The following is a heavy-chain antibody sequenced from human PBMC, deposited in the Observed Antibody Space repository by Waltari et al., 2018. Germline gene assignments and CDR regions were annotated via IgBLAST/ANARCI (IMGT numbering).Heavy chain of an antibody. D-gene: IGHD3-10*01. CDR1: GFPFSSHW. CDR2: INQDGSGT. J-gene: IGHJ5*02. Sequence: EVQLLESGGGLVQPGGSLRLSCAASGFPFSSHWMNWVRQAPGKGLEWVALINQDGSGTYYVDSLKGRFTISRDNAKNSLYLQMNSLRVEDTAIYYCARDRGWGWLDPWGQGTLVTVSS. V-gene: IGHV3-7*01. CDR3: ARDRGWGWLDP.